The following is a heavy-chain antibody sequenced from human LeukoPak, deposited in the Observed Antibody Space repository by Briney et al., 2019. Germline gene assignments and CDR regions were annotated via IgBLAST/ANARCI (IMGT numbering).Heavy chain of an antibody. CDR1: GFTVSSNY. V-gene: IGHV3-30-3*01. CDR2: ISYDGSNK. J-gene: IGHJ4*02. Sequence: GGSLRLSCAASGFTVSSNYMSWVRQAPGKGLEWVSVISYDGSNKYYADSVKGRFTISRDNSKNTLYLQMNSLRAEDTAVYYCARELYGGNGYWGQGTLVTVSS. CDR3: ARELYGGNGY. D-gene: IGHD4-23*01.